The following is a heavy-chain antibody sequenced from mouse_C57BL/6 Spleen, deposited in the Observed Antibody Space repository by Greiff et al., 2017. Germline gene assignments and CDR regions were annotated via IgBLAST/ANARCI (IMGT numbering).Heavy chain of an antibody. CDR1: GYTFTSYW. D-gene: IGHD2-3*01. Sequence: QVQLQQPGAELVRPGTSVTLSCKASGYTFTSYWMHWVKQRPGQGLEWIGVIDPSDSYTNYNQKFKGKATLTVDTSSSTAYMQLSSLTSEDAAVYYCASDGYYRFAYWGQGTLVTVSA. V-gene: IGHV1-59*01. J-gene: IGHJ3*01. CDR2: IDPSDSYT. CDR3: ASDGYYRFAY.